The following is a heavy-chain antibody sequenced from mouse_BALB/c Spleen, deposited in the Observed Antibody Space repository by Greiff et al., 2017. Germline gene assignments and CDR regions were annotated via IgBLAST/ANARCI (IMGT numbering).Heavy chain of an antibody. CDR3: GRRRGGGYYNCDY. J-gene: IGHJ2*01. CDR2: INPNNGGT. V-gene: IGHV1-18*01. Sequence: VQLQQSGPELVKPGASVKIPCKASGYTFTDYTMDWVKQSHGKSLEWIGDINPNNGGTIYNQKFKGKATLTVDKSSSTAYMGLRSLTSEDAAVYDCGRRRGGGYYNCDYWGQGTTLTVSS. D-gene: IGHD2-3*01. CDR1: GYTFTDYT.